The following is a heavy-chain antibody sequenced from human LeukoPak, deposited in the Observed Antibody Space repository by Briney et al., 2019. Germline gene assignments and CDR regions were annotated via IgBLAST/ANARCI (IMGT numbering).Heavy chain of an antibody. V-gene: IGHV3-23*01. J-gene: IGHJ4*02. CDR2: ISGSGGST. CDR1: GFTFSSYA. Sequence: GGSLRLSCAASGFTFSSYAMSWVRRAPGKGLEWVSAISGSGGSTYYADSVKGRFTISRDNSKNTLYLQMNSLRAEDTAVYYCAQLTMVRGVINLFDYWGQGTLVTVSS. CDR3: AQLTMVRGVINLFDY. D-gene: IGHD3-10*01.